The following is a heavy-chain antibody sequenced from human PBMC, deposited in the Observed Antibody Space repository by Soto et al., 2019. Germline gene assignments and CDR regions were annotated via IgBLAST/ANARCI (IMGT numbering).Heavy chain of an antibody. CDR2: ISYGGSNK. J-gene: IGHJ4*02. V-gene: IGHV3-30-3*01. D-gene: IGHD5-12*01. CDR3: ARDREGYSGFDYPAY. Sequence: QVQLVESGGGVVQPGRSLRLSCAASGLTFSRYATHWVRQAPGKGLEWVAIISYGGSNKYYADSVRGRFTISRDNSNNTLYLQMNSLRAEDTAVYYCARDREGYSGFDYPAYWGQGTLVTVSS. CDR1: GLTFSRYA.